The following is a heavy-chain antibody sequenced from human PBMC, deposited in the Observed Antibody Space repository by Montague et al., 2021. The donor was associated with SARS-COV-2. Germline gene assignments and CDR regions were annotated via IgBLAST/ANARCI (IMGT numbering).Heavy chain of an antibody. Sequence: SETLSLTCAVHGGSLSGYYWSWIRQPPEKGLEWIGEINHSANTKYNPSLKSPVTISIDTSKNQFSLKMTSVTAADTATYYCASGIYPSGSYYNRYYYGLNIWGQGTPVTVSS. V-gene: IGHV4-34*01. CDR3: ASGIYPSGSYYNRYYYGLNI. CDR1: GGSLSGYY. D-gene: IGHD3-10*01. J-gene: IGHJ6*02. CDR2: INHSANT.